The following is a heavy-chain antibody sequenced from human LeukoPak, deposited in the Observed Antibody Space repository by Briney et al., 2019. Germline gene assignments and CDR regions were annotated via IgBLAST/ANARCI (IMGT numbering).Heavy chain of an antibody. CDR1: GGSISSSSYY. Sequence: SETLSLTCTVSGGSISSSSYYWGWIRQPPGKGLEWIGSIYYSGSTYYNPSLKSRVTISVDTSKNQFSLKLSSVTAADTAVYYCARRGYYDFWSGYYGGFDYWSQGTLVTVSS. J-gene: IGHJ4*02. CDR2: IYYSGST. D-gene: IGHD3-3*01. V-gene: IGHV4-39*01. CDR3: ARRGYYDFWSGYYGGFDY.